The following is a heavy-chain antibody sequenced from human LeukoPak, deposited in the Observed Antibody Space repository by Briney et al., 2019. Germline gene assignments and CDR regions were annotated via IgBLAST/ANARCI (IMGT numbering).Heavy chain of an antibody. Sequence: PGGSLRLSCAASGFTFDDYAMHWVRQVPGKGLEWVSGISWNSGSIGYADSVKGRFTISRDNAKNSLYLQMNSLRAEDTALYYCAKDMRRGYCTNGVCHLFDYWGQGTLVTVSS. CDR3: AKDMRRGYCTNGVCHLFDY. V-gene: IGHV3-9*01. D-gene: IGHD2-8*01. CDR1: GFTFDDYA. J-gene: IGHJ4*02. CDR2: ISWNSGSI.